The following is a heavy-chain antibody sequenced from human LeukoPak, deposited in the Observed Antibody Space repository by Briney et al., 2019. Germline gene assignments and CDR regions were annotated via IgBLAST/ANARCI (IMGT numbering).Heavy chain of an antibody. CDR2: ITSSSSYK. J-gene: IGHJ3*02. V-gene: IGHV3-21*01. Sequence: GGSLRLSCTVSGFTVSSNSMSWVPHAPGKGLEGVSSITSSSSYKYYTDSVKGRFTNTRDNAKSSLYLHMNSRRAEDTAVYYYARDIGIAYGYYFDIWGQGTMVTVSS. D-gene: IGHD3-22*01. CDR3: ARDIGIAYGYYFDI. CDR1: GFTVSSNS.